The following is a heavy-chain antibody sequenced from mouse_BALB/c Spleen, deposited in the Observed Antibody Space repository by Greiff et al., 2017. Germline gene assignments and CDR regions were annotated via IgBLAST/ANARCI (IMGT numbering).Heavy chain of an antibody. CDR1: GFTFSSYT. Sequence: EVKVVESGGGLVQPGGSLKLSCAASGFTFSSYTMSWVRQTPEKRLEWVAYISNGGGSTYYPDTVKGRFTISRDNAKNTLYLQMSSLKSEDTAMYYCARGGEKNGYYYAMAYWGQGTSVTVSA. J-gene: IGHJ4*01. CDR3: ARGGEKNGYYYAMAY. V-gene: IGHV5-12-2*01. D-gene: IGHD2-2*01. CDR2: ISNGGGST.